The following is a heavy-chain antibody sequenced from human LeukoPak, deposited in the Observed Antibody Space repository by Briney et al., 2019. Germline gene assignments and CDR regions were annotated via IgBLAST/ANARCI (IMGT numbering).Heavy chain of an antibody. CDR2: ILYDGSNK. CDR1: GFTFSSYG. CDR3: ARDFTTVTTN. J-gene: IGHJ4*02. D-gene: IGHD4-17*01. Sequence: GRSLRLSCAASGFTFSSYGMHWVRQAPGKGLEWVAVILYDGSNKYYADSVKGRFTISRDNSKNTLYLQMNSLRAEDTAAYYCARDFTTVTTNWGQGTLVTVSS. V-gene: IGHV3-33*05.